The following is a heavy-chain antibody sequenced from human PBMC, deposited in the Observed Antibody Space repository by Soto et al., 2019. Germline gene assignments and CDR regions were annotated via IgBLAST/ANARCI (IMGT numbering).Heavy chain of an antibody. J-gene: IGHJ4*02. V-gene: IGHV5-51*01. Sequence: ESLKISRRVSGSIFTPYWLACGRQMNEPGLEWMGIIFPVDSDTRYSPTFQRQVTISVDKSISTAYLQWSSLKPSDTALHHCARPDHSLGIPRSSFDYWGQGILVPVSS. CDR3: ARPDHSLGIPRSSFDY. CDR2: IFPVDSDT. CDR1: GSIFTPYW.